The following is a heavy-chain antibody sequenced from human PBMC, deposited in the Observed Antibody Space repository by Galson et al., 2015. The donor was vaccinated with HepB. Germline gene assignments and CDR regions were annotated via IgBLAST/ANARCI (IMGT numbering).Heavy chain of an antibody. J-gene: IGHJ4*02. CDR2: ISYDGSNK. Sequence: SLRLSCAASGFTFSSYGMHWVRQAPGKGLEWVAVISYDGSNKYYADSVKGRFTISRDNSKNTLYLQMNSLRAEDTAVYYCAKEGGFGYCGGDCWKWDYWGQGTLVTVSS. CDR1: GFTFSSYG. V-gene: IGHV3-30*18. D-gene: IGHD2-21*01. CDR3: AKEGGFGYCGGDCWKWDY.